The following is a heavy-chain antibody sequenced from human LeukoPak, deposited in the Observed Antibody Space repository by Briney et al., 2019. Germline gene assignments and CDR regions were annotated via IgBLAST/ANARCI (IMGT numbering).Heavy chain of an antibody. CDR3: ARANYYYDSSGYYYPLDY. J-gene: IGHJ4*02. CDR2: ISYDGSNK. D-gene: IGHD3-22*01. V-gene: IGHV3-30*01. Sequence: GGSLRLSCAASGFTVSRYAMHWVRQAPGKGLEWVAVISYDGSNKYYADSVKGRFTISRDNSKNTLYLQMNSLRAEDTAVYYCARANYYYDSSGYYYPLDYWGQGTLVTVSS. CDR1: GFTVSRYA.